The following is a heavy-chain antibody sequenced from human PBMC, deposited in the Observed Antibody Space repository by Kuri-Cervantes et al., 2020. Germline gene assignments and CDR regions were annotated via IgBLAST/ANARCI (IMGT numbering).Heavy chain of an antibody. CDR1: GFTFSTYA. CDR2: ISTSSSNI. Sequence: GGSLRLSCAASGFTFSTYAMTWVRQAPGKGLEWVSSISTSSSNIDYADSVKGRFTISRDNAKNSLYLQMNSLRAEDTAVYYCVRGPLPYYFDSSAYYPFDYWGQGTLVTVSS. D-gene: IGHD3-22*01. CDR3: VRGPLPYYFDSSAYYPFDY. J-gene: IGHJ4*02. V-gene: IGHV3-21*03.